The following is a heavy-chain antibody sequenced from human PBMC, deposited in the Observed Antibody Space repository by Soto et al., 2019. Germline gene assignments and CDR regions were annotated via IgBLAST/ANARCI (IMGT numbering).Heavy chain of an antibody. CDR2: IYYTGGT. V-gene: IGHV4-61*01. J-gene: IGHJ4*02. D-gene: IGHD3-16*01. CDR3: ARDPNYYASHAYWD. Sequence: SETLSLTCTVSGGSVSRGSYYWSWIRQPPGKGLEWIGYIYYTGGTNYNPSLKSRVTISVDTSKNQFSLKLSSVTAADTAVYYCARDPNYYASHAYWDWGQGTLLTVSS. CDR1: GGSVSRGSYY.